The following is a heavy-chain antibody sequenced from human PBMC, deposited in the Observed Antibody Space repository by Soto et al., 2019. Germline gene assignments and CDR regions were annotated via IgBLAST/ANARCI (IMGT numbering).Heavy chain of an antibody. V-gene: IGHV3-23*01. Sequence: GGSLRLSCPAAELPFSSYAMSWVRHAPGKGLESVSAISGSGGSTYYADSVKGRFTISRDNSKNTLYLQMNSLRAEDTAVYYCAKDPYDFWSGYYSLYYYYGMDVWGQGNTVTVSS. J-gene: IGHJ6*02. D-gene: IGHD3-3*01. CDR3: AKDPYDFWSGYYSLYYYYGMDV. CDR1: ELPFSSYA. CDR2: ISGSGGST.